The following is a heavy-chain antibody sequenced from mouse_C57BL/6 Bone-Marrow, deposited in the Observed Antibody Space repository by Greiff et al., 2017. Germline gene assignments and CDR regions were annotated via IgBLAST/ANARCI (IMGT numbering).Heavy chain of an antibody. CDR2: IYPGSGST. CDR3: ARYRYGSSVYYYTMDY. D-gene: IGHD1-1*01. CDR1: GYTFTSYW. Sequence: QVHVKQPGAELVKPGASVKMSCKASGYTFTSYWITWVKQRPGQGLEWIGDIYPGSGSTNYNEKFKSKATLTVDTSSSTAYMQLSSLTSEDSAVYYCARYRYGSSVYYYTMDYWGQGTSVTVSS. J-gene: IGHJ4*01. V-gene: IGHV1-55*01.